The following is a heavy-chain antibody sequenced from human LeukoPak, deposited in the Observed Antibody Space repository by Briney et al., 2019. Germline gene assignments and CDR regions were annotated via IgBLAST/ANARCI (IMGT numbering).Heavy chain of an antibody. V-gene: IGHV3-64*01. CDR3: AKKGAGNVDY. CDR1: GFTFSSYA. Sequence: PGGSLRLSCAASGFTFSSYAMHWVRQAPGKGLEYVSAISSNGGSTYYANSVKGRFTISRDNSKNTLYLQMGSLRAEDMAVYYCAKKGAGNVDYWGQGTLVTVSS. D-gene: IGHD1-26*01. J-gene: IGHJ4*02. CDR2: ISSNGGST.